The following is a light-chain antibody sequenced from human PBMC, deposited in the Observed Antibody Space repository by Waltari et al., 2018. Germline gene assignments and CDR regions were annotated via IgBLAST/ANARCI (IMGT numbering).Light chain of an antibody. V-gene: IGLV3-25*03. Sequence: SFELTQPPSMSVSPGQTARITCSGDALPSQYVYWYQQRPGQAPILFIDKDTERPSGIPERFSGSTSGKTVTLTISGVQAEDEADYYCQSTDSSGTYVFGTGTKVTVL. J-gene: IGLJ1*01. CDR3: QSTDSSGTYV. CDR2: KDT. CDR1: ALPSQY.